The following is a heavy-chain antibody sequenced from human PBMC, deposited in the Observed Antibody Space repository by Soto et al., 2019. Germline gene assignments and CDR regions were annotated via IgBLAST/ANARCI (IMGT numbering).Heavy chain of an antibody. V-gene: IGHV3-21*01. J-gene: IGHJ6*02. D-gene: IGHD3-16*01. CDR3: ARRRRVTSGGGYYGRDV. CDR1: GFTFSSYS. CDR2: ISSSSSYI. Sequence: EVQLVESGGGLVKPGGSLRLSCAASGFTFSSYSMNWVRQAPGKGLEWVSSISSSSSYIYYADSVKGRFTISRDNAKNALYLEMNSLRGEDAAVYYCARRRRVTSGGGYYGRDVWGQGTTVTVSS.